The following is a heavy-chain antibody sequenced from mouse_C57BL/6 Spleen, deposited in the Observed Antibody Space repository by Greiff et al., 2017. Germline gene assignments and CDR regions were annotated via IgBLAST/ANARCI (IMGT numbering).Heavy chain of an antibody. Sequence: VQLQQSGPGLVQPSQSLSITCTVSGFSLTSYGVHWVRQSPGKGLEWLGVIWRGGSTDYNAAFMSRLSITKDNSKSQVFFKMNSLQADDTAIYYCAKKMDGYYGYFDVWGTGTTVTVSS. CDR1: GFSLTSYG. CDR3: AKKMDGYYGYFDV. V-gene: IGHV2-5*01. D-gene: IGHD2-3*01. J-gene: IGHJ1*03. CDR2: IWRGGST.